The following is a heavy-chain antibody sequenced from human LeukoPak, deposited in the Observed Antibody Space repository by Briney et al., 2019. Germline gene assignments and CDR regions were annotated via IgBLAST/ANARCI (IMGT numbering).Heavy chain of an antibody. CDR2: IYPGDSDT. J-gene: IGHJ5*02. V-gene: IGHV5-51*01. CDR1: GYSFTSYW. Sequence: GESLKISCKGSGYSFTSYWIGWVRQMPGKGLEWMGIIYPGDSDTRYSPSFQGQVTISADKSISTAYLQWSSLKASDIVFKQKAAYDILTGLSPWGQGTLVTVSS. CDR3: AAYDILTGLSP. D-gene: IGHD3-9*01.